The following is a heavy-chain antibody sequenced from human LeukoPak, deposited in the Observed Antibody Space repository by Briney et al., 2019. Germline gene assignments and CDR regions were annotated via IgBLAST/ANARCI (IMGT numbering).Heavy chain of an antibody. V-gene: IGHV4-4*07. CDR2: IYTRGRT. J-gene: IGHJ3*02. D-gene: IGHD2-15*01. Sequence: PSETLSLTCTVSGGSINNYYWSWIRHPAGKGLEWIGRIYTRGRTNYNPSLKSRDTISIDTPKNQFSLTLFSVTGADTAVYYCARGRYCSADICSGGDAFDIWGEGTMVSVSS. CDR3: ARGRYCSADICSGGDAFDI. CDR1: GGSINNYY.